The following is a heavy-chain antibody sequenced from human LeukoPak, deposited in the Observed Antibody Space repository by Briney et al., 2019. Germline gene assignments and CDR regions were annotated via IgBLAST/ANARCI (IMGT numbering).Heavy chain of an antibody. CDR1: GGSISSSSYY. CDR3: ARLEGYCTNGACPIDY. CDR2: IYYSGST. J-gene: IGHJ4*02. V-gene: IGHV4-39*01. Sequence: KPSETLSLTCTVSGGSISSSSYYWGWIRQPPGKGLEWIGSIYYSGSTYYNPSLKSRVTISVGTSKNQFSLKLSSVTAADTAVYYCARLEGYCTNGACPIDYWGQGTLVTVSS. D-gene: IGHD2-8*01.